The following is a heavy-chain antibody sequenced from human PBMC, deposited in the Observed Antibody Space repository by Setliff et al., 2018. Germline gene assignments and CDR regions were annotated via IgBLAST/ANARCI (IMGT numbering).Heavy chain of an antibody. CDR2: INHSGST. V-gene: IGHV4-34*01. CDR3: ARPSLWFGEFSNWFDP. Sequence: SETLSLTCAVYGGSFSGYYWSWIRQPPGKGLEWIGEINHSGSTNYNPSLKSRVTISVDTSKNQFSLKLSSVTAADTAVYYCARPSLWFGEFSNWFDPWGQGTLVTVSS. J-gene: IGHJ5*02. CDR1: GGSFSGYY. D-gene: IGHD3-10*01.